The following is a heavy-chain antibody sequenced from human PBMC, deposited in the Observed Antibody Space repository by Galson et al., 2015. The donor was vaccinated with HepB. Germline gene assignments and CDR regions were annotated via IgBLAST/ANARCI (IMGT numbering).Heavy chain of an antibody. J-gene: IGHJ4*02. CDR2: IYYSGST. Sequence: TLSLTCTVSGGSISSGGYYWSWIRQHPGKGLEWIGYIYYSGSTYYNPSLKSRVTISVDTSKNQFSLKLSSVTAADTAVYYCARGPLEYSSSSYFDYWGQGTLVTVSS. V-gene: IGHV4-31*03. D-gene: IGHD6-6*01. CDR3: ARGPLEYSSSSYFDY. CDR1: GGSISSGGYY.